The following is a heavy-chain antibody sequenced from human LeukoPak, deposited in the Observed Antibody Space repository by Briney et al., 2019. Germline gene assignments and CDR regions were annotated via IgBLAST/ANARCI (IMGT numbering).Heavy chain of an antibody. J-gene: IGHJ6*03. V-gene: IGHV1-46*01. Sequence: ASVKVACKASGYTFTSYYMHWVRQAPGQGLEWMGLINPSGGSTSHAQKFQGRVTMTRDTSTSTVYMELSSLRSEDTAVYYCARDGGGDRYSGSYYYYYYYMNVWGKGTTVTVSS. CDR1: GYTFTSYY. D-gene: IGHD1-26*01. CDR2: INPSGGST. CDR3: ARDGGGDRYSGSYYYYYYYMNV.